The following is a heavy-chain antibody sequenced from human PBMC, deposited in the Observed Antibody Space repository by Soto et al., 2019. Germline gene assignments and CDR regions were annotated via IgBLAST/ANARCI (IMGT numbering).Heavy chain of an antibody. D-gene: IGHD3-3*01. J-gene: IGHJ6*02. CDR2: ISSSSSTI. V-gene: IGHV3-48*01. CDR3: ASSQNFHVRAYYYYYGMDV. Sequence: GGSLRLSCAASGFTFSSYSMNWVRQAPGKGLEWVSYISSSSSTIYYADSVKGQVTISADKSISTAYLQWSSLKASDTAMYYCASSQNFHVRAYYYYYGMDVWGQGTTVTVSS. CDR1: GFTFSSYS.